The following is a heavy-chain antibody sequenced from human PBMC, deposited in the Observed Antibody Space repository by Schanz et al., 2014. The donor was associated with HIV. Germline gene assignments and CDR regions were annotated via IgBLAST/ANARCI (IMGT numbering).Heavy chain of an antibody. CDR3: ARDRVSGSSSSSWFDP. Sequence: EVQLVESGGGLVQPGRSLRLSCAASGFTFDDYAMHWVRQAPGKGLEWVSGISWNSGSIGYADSVKGRFSISRDNAKTSLSPQLISLTAEDTAMYYCARDRVSGSSSSSWFDPWGQGTLVSVSS. J-gene: IGHJ5*02. CDR1: GFTFDDYA. D-gene: IGHD6-6*01. CDR2: ISWNSGSI. V-gene: IGHV3-9*01.